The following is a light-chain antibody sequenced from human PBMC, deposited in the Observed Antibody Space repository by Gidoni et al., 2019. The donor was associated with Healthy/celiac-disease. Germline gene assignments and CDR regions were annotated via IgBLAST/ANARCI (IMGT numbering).Light chain of an antibody. CDR2: AAS. Sequence: DIQLTQSPSTLSASVGDRVTITCRASQSISSYLKWYQQKPGKAPKLLIYAASSLQSGVPSTFSGSGSGTDFTLTISSLQPEDFATYYCQQRYSTPPWTFGQGTKVEIK. CDR3: QQRYSTPPWT. V-gene: IGKV1-39*01. J-gene: IGKJ1*01. CDR1: QSISSY.